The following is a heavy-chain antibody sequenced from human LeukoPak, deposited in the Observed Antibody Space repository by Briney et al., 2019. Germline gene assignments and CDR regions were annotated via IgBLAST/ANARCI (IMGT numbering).Heavy chain of an antibody. CDR1: GGSISSSSYY. V-gene: IGHV4-39*01. J-gene: IGHJ4*02. D-gene: IGHD4-17*01. CDR2: IYYSGST. CDR3: ARLGDGDYFDY. Sequence: SETLSLTCTVSGGSISSSSYYWCWIRQPPGKGLEWIGSIYYSGSTYYNPSLKSRVTISVDTSKNQFSLKLSSVTAADTAVYYCARLGDGDYFDYWGQGTLVTVSS.